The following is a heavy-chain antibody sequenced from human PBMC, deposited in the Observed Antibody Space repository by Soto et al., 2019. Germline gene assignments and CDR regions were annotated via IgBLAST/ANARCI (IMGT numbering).Heavy chain of an antibody. Sequence: ASVKVSCKASGYTFTSYAMHWVRQAPRQRLEWMGWINPNSGDTNYAQKFQGWVTMTRDTSISTAYMELSRLRSDDTAVYYCARDRGGDYYYYMDVWGKGTTVTVSS. CDR2: INPNSGDT. D-gene: IGHD3-10*01. CDR3: ARDRGGDYYYYMDV. J-gene: IGHJ6*03. CDR1: GYTFTSYA. V-gene: IGHV1-2*04.